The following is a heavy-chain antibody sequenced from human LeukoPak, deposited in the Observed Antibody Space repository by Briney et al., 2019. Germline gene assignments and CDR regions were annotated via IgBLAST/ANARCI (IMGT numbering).Heavy chain of an antibody. CDR1: GGSISSGGHY. CDR3: ARQPHDNSGSDWFDP. V-gene: IGHV4-31*03. Sequence: SETLSLTCTVSGGSISSGGHYWSWIRQHPRKGLEWIGYIYYIGSTYYHPSLKSRVTISVDTSKNQFSLKLSSVTAADTAVYYCARQPHDNSGSDWFDPWGQGTLVTVSS. D-gene: IGHD3-22*01. CDR2: IYYIGST. J-gene: IGHJ5*02.